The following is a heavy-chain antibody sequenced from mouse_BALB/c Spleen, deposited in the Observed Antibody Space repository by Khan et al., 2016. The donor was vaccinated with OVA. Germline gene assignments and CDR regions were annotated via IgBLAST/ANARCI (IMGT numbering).Heavy chain of an antibody. J-gene: IGHJ3*01. D-gene: IGHD1-2*01. CDR2: LSPGSGDI. V-gene: IGHV1-77*01. CDR3: ARRNYFGYTYAY. Sequence: QVQLQQSGTELARPGASVKLSCKASGYIFTDYYINWVKERTGQGLEWIGELSPGSGDIYYNEKFKGKATLTADKSSSTAYMQFSSLTSEDSAVYYCARRNYFGYTYAYWGQGTLVTVSA. CDR1: GYIFTDYY.